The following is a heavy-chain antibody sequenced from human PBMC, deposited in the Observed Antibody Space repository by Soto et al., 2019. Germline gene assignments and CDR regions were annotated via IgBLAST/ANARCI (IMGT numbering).Heavy chain of an antibody. CDR2: IYYSGST. D-gene: IGHD6-13*01. CDR1: GGSISSGDYY. V-gene: IGHV4-30-4*01. Sequence: QVQLQESGPGLVKPSQTLSLTCTVSGGSISSGDYYWSWIRQPPGKGLEWIGSIYYSGSTYYNPSPKSRATRSVDTSKNQFSLKLTSVTAADTAVYYCASRHSSPSFDYWGQGTLVTVSS. CDR3: ASRHSSPSFDY. J-gene: IGHJ4*02.